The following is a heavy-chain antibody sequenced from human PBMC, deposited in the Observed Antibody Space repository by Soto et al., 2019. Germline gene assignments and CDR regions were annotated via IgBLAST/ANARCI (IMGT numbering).Heavy chain of an antibody. CDR3: ARLHRYCTGGSCFVLDD. Sequence: SETLSLTCTVSDDSINNYYWSWIRQPPGKGLEWIGYLYYSGTTNYNPSLKSRVTISVDTSKNQFSLKLSSVTAADTAVYYCARLHRYCTGGSCFVLDDWGQGTLVTVSS. D-gene: IGHD2-15*01. V-gene: IGHV4-59*08. J-gene: IGHJ4*02. CDR1: DDSINNYY. CDR2: LYYSGTT.